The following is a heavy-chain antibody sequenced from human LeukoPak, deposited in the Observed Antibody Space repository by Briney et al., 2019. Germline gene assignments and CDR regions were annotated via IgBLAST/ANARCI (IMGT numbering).Heavy chain of an antibody. Sequence: ASVKVSCKASGGTFSSYAISWVRQAPGQGLEWMGGIIPIFGTASYAQKFQGRVTITADESTSTAYMELSSLRSEDTAVYYCARDPGSSGLYGMDVWGQGTTVTVSS. D-gene: IGHD6-25*01. J-gene: IGHJ6*02. V-gene: IGHV1-69*13. CDR3: ARDPGSSGLYGMDV. CDR2: IIPIFGTA. CDR1: GGTFSSYA.